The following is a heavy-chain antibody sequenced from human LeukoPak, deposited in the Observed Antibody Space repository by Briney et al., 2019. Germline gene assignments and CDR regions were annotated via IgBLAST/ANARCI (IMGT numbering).Heavy chain of an antibody. CDR3: ASRIAARPFDY. Sequence: PSETLSLTCTVSGGSISSSSYYWGWIRQPPGKGLEWIGSIYYSGSTYYNPSLKSRVTISVDTSKNQFSLKPSSVTAADTAVYYCASRIAARPFDYWGQGTLVTVSS. J-gene: IGHJ4*02. V-gene: IGHV4-39*01. CDR2: IYYSGST. CDR1: GGSISSSSYY. D-gene: IGHD6-6*01.